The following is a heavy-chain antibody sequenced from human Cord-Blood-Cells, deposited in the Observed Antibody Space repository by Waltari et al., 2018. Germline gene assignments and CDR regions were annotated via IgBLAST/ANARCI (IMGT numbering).Heavy chain of an antibody. CDR1: RGSISRSSYY. Sequence: QLQLQESGPGLVAPSDTLSLPCTVARGSISRSSYYWAWTRQPPGKGLEWIGSIYYSGSTYYNPSLKSRVTISVDTSKNQFSLKLSSVTAADTAVYYCARHLRVVPAAIGWFDPWGQGTLVTVSS. V-gene: IGHV4-39*01. D-gene: IGHD2-2*02. CDR3: ARHLRVVPAAIGWFDP. CDR2: IYYSGST. J-gene: IGHJ5*02.